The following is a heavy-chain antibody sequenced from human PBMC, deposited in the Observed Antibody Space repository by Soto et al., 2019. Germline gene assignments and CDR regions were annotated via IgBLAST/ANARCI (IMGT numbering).Heavy chain of an antibody. J-gene: IGHJ3*02. V-gene: IGHV3-21*01. CDR1: GFTFSSYS. D-gene: IGHD2-15*01. CDR3: ARDGDVVVVAATDDAFDI. CDR2: ISSSSSYI. Sequence: EVQLVESGGGLVKPGGSLRLSCAASGFTFSSYSMNWVGQAPGKGLEWVSSISSSSSYIYYADSVKGRFTISRDNAKNSLYLQMNSLRAEDTAVYYCARDGDVVVVAATDDAFDIWGQGTMVTVSS.